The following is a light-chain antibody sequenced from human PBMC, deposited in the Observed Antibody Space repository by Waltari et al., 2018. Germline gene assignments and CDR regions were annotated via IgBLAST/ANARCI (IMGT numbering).Light chain of an antibody. Sequence: QSALTQPASVSGSPGQSITISCTGTSSAVGVYNYVSWYQQHPGKAPKLMIYDVSNRPSGVSKRFSGSKSGNTASLTISGLQAEDEADYYGSSYTSSSTLVFGGGTKLTVL. CDR2: DVS. V-gene: IGLV2-14*01. CDR1: SSAVGVYNY. CDR3: SSYTSSSTLV. J-gene: IGLJ3*02.